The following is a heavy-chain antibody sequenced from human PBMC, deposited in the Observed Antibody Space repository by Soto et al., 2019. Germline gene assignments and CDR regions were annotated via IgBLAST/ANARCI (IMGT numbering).Heavy chain of an antibody. J-gene: IGHJ4*02. Sequence: SETLSLTCTVSGGSISSYYWSWIRQPPGKGLEWIGYIYYSGSTNYNPSLKSRVTISVDTSKNQFSLKLSSVTAADTAVYYCARLPAYCGGDCCTIFDYWGQGTLVTVSS. CDR2: IYYSGST. D-gene: IGHD2-21*01. CDR1: GGSISSYY. V-gene: IGHV4-59*08. CDR3: ARLPAYCGGDCCTIFDY.